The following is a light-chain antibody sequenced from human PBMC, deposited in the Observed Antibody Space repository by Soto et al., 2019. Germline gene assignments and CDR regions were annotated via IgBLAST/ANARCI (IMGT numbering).Light chain of an antibody. J-gene: IGKJ4*01. CDR2: DAS. CDR3: QQGSNWLLT. Sequence: DIVLTQSTATLSLSSGERATLSCRASQSLGIYLAWYQQRPGQAPRLLIHDASTRATGIPARFSGSGSGTDFTLTISSLEPEDVAVYYCQQGSNWLLTFGGGTKVEIK. CDR1: QSLGIY. V-gene: IGKV3-11*01.